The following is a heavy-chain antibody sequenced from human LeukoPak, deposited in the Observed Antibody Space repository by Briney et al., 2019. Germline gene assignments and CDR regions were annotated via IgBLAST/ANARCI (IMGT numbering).Heavy chain of an antibody. Sequence: GGSLRLSCAASGFTFSSYAMSWVRQAPGKGLEWVSAISGSGGSTYYADSVKGRFSISRDNSKNTLYLQMNSLRAEDTAVYYCAKAWMATKFGFVYWGQGTLVTVSS. CDR2: ISGSGGST. J-gene: IGHJ4*02. D-gene: IGHD5-24*01. CDR1: GFTFSSYA. V-gene: IGHV3-23*01. CDR3: AKAWMATKFGFVY.